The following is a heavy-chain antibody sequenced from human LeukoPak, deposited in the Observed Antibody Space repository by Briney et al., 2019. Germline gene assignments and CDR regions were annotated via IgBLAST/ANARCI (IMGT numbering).Heavy chain of an antibody. CDR2: ISSSSSYT. Sequence: GGSLRLSCAASGFTFSDYYMSWIRQAPGKGLEWVSYISSSSSYTNYADSVKGRFTISRDNAKNSLYLQMNSLRAEDTAVYYCAKVRTAIVDYWGQGTLVTVSS. V-gene: IGHV3-11*05. CDR3: AKVRTAIVDY. J-gene: IGHJ4*02. CDR1: GFTFSDYY. D-gene: IGHD5-18*01.